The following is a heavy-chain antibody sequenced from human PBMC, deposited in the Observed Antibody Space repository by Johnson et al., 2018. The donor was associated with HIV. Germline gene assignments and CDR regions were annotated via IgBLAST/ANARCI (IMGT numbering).Heavy chain of an antibody. CDR3: TRDRDGVGVS. J-gene: IGHJ3*01. Sequence: MLLVESGGGLVKPGGSLRLSCVASGFSFSDHFMDWVRQAPGKGLGWIGRIINKATRYSTEYAASGKVRFTISRDDSKNALSLQMSSLKTEDTAVYYCTRDRDGVGVSWGQGTMVTVSS. CDR1: GFSFSDHF. V-gene: IGHV3-72*01. D-gene: IGHD3-10*01. CDR2: IINKATRYST.